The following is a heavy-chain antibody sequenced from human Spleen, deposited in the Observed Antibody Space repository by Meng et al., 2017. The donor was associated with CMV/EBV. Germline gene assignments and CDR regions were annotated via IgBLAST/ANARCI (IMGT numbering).Heavy chain of an antibody. CDR2: ISVHNGNT. V-gene: IGHV1-18*01. J-gene: IGHJ4*02. CDR3: ARDKVAGGYCSSTTCPRIFTY. Sequence: YGTSWVRQAPGQGLEWMGWISVHNGNTNYAQKLQGRVSMTTDTSTNTAYMELRSLRSDDTAVYYCARDKVAGGYCSSTTCPRIFTYWGQGTLVTVSS. CDR1: YG. D-gene: IGHD2-2*01.